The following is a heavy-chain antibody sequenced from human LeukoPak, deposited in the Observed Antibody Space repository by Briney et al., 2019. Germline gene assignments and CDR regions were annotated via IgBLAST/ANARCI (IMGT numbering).Heavy chain of an antibody. CDR1: GFTFSDYY. CDR3: ARYMVVTAIVFDY. J-gene: IGHJ4*02. V-gene: IGHV3-11*01. D-gene: IGHD2-21*02. CDR2: ISSSGSTI. Sequence: PRGSLRLSCAASGFTFSDYYMSWIRQAPGKGLEWVSYISSSGSTIHYADSVKGRFTISRDNAKNSLYLQMNSLRAEDTAVYYCARYMVVTAIVFDYWGQGTLVTVSS.